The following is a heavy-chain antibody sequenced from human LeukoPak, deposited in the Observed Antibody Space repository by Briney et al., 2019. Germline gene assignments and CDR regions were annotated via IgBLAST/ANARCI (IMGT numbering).Heavy chain of an antibody. D-gene: IGHD5-18*01. V-gene: IGHV4-39*01. CDR3: ARPGSGYSYYYFDY. CDR1: GNSISTNNYY. J-gene: IGHJ4*02. CDR2: IYYSGST. Sequence: SETLSLTCTVSGNSISTNNYYWGWIRPPPGKGLEWIGSIYYSGSTYYNPSLKSRVTISVDTSKNQFSLELSSVTAADTAVYYCARPGSGYSYYYFDYWGQGTLVTVSS.